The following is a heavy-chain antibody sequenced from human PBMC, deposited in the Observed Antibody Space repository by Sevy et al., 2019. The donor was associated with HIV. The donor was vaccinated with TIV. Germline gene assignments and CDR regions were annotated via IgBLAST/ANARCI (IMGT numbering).Heavy chain of an antibody. V-gene: IGHV3-9*01. D-gene: IGHD3-3*01. Sequence: GGSLRLSCAASGFTFDDYAMHWVRQAPGKGLEWVSGINWNSGRIGYADSVQGRFTISRDNAKNSINLQMNSLRVEDTALYYCAKEGGSPLARFRGEFDIWGQGTVVTVSS. CDR3: AKEGGSPLARFRGEFDI. CDR1: GFTFDDYA. CDR2: INWNSGRI. J-gene: IGHJ3*02.